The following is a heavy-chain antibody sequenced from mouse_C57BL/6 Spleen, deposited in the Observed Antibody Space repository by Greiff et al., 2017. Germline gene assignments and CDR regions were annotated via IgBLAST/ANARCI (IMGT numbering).Heavy chain of an antibody. CDR1: GFNIKDYY. V-gene: IGHV14-1*01. CDR3: TSYYYGSSYGYFDV. CDR2: IDPEDGDT. D-gene: IGHD1-1*01. Sequence: EVQLQQSGAELVRPGASVKLSCTASGFNIKDYYMHWVKQRPEQGLEWIGRIDPEDGDTEYAPKFQGEATMTADTSSNTAYLQLSSLTSEDTAVYYCTSYYYGSSYGYFDVWGTGTTVTVSS. J-gene: IGHJ1*03.